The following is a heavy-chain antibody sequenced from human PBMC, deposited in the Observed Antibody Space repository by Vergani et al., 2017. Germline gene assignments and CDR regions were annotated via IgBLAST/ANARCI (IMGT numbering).Heavy chain of an antibody. CDR2: IYYSGST. J-gene: IGHJ3*02. V-gene: IGHV4-39*07. D-gene: IGHD5-24*01. CDR1: GGSISSSSYY. Sequence: QLQLQESGPGLVKPSETLSLTCTVSGGSISSSSYYWGWIRQPPGKGLEWIGSIYYSGSTYYNPSLKSRVTISVDTSKNQFSLKLSSVTAAETAVYYCARGADKDGYNKLAAFDIWGQGTMVTVSS. CDR3: ARGADKDGYNKLAAFDI.